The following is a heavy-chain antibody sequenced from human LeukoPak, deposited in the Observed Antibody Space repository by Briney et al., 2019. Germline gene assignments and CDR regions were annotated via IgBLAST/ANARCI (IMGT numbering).Heavy chain of an antibody. J-gene: IGHJ4*02. CDR1: GFTFSSYS. D-gene: IGHD1-26*01. V-gene: IGHV3-48*02. CDR2: ITASGTAM. Sequence: PGGSLRLSCAASGFTFSSYSMNWVRQAPGKGLEWVSHITASGTAMFYADSVKGRFTISRDNAKNSLYLQMNSLRDEDTAVYYCARSGSYRFGYWGQGTLVTVSS. CDR3: ARSGSYRFGY.